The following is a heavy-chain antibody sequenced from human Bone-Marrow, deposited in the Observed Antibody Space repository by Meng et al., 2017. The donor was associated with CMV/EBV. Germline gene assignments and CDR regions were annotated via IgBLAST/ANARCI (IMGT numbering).Heavy chain of an antibody. CDR1: GGSISSTNW. Sequence: SETLSLTCAVSGGSISSTNWWSWVRQPPGKGLEWIGEIYHRGSTNYNPSLKSRVTISVDKSKNQFSLKVSSVTAADTAVYYCARDGYNPGFDYLGQGTLVTVSS. D-gene: IGHD5-24*01. V-gene: IGHV4-4*02. J-gene: IGHJ4*02. CDR3: ARDGYNPGFDY. CDR2: IYHRGST.